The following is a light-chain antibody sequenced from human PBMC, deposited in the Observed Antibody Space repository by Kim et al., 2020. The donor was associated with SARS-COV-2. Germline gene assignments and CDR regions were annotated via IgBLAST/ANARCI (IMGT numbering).Light chain of an antibody. CDR1: SPNIGSNY. V-gene: IGLV1-47*01. Sequence: GQRVTISCSGSSPNIGSNYVYWYQQLPGTAPKLLIYSNNQRPSGVPDRFSGSKSGTSASLAISGLRSEDEADYSCAAWDDSLSGVVFGGGTQLTVL. CDR3: AAWDDSLSGVV. J-gene: IGLJ2*01. CDR2: SNN.